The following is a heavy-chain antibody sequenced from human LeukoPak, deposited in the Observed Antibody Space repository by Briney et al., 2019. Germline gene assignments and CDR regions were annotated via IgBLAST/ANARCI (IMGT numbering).Heavy chain of an antibody. D-gene: IGHD3-10*01. V-gene: IGHV4-59*01. J-gene: IGHJ3*02. CDR1: GFTFSSYN. Sequence: PGGSLRVSCAASGFTFSSYNMNWVRQAPGKGLEWMGYIYYSGSTNYNPSLKSRVTISVDTSKTQFSLKLSSVTAADTAVYYCARARTLGYYYGSGSYFSAFDIWGQGTMVTVSS. CDR3: ARARTLGYYYGSGSYFSAFDI. CDR2: IYYSGST.